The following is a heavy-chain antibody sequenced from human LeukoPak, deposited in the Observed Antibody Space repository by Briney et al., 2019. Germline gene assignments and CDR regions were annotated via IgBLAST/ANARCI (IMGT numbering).Heavy chain of an antibody. J-gene: IGHJ5*02. CDR1: GYTFTSYD. Sequence: ASVKVSCKASGYTFTSYDISWVRQATGQGLEWMGWMNPNSGNTGYAQKFQGRVTMTRNTSISTAYMELSSLRSEDTAVYYCARSTHMITFGGVIVKEASWFDPWGQGTLVTVSS. D-gene: IGHD3-16*02. CDR2: MNPNSGNT. V-gene: IGHV1-8*01. CDR3: ARSTHMITFGGVIVKEASWFDP.